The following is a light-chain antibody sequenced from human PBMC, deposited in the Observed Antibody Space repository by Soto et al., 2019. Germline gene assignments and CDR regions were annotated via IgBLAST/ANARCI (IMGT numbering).Light chain of an antibody. V-gene: IGLV2-14*03. CDR2: DVS. CDR1: SSDVGAYNY. Sequence: QSALTQPPSVSGSPGQSITISCTGTSSDVGAYNYVSWYQQHPGKVPKLMIYDVSNRPSGVSNRFSGSKSGNTASLTLSGLQAEDEADYYCSSYTNSKSYVFGTGTKLTVL. CDR3: SSYTNSKSYV. J-gene: IGLJ1*01.